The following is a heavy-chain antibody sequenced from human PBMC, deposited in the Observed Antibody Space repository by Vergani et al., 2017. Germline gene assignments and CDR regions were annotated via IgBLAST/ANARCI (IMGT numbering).Heavy chain of an antibody. J-gene: IGHJ3*02. CDR3: ARPRYNSGWYLGAFDI. D-gene: IGHD6-19*01. V-gene: IGHV5-51*03. CDR1: GYNFTTYW. Sequence: EVQLVQSGAEVKKPGESLKISCQVSGYNFTTYWIGWVRQMPGKGLDWMGIFYPGDSDSRYSPSFQGQITISADKSISTAYLQWISLKASDTAMYYCARPRYNSGWYLGAFDIWGQGTVVTVSS. CDR2: FYPGDSDS.